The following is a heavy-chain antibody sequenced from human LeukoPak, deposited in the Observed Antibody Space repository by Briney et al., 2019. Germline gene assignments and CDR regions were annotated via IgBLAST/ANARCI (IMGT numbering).Heavy chain of an antibody. CDR3: ARDIGASIAAAGDY. V-gene: IGHV1-2*02. CDR2: INPNSGGT. Sequence: ASVKFSCKASGYTFTGYYMHWVRQAPGQGLEWMGWINPNSGGTNYAQKFQGRVTMTRDTSISTAYMELSRLRSDDTAVYYCARDIGASIAAAGDYWGQGTLVTVSS. CDR1: GYTFTGYY. D-gene: IGHD6-13*01. J-gene: IGHJ4*02.